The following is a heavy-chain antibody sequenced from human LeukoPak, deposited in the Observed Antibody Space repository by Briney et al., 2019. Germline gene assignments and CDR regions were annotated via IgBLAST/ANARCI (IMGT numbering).Heavy chain of an antibody. V-gene: IGHV1-69*13. CDR3: ASGYSSSWAVFDP. J-gene: IGHJ5*02. D-gene: IGHD6-13*01. Sequence: ASVNVSCKASGGTFSSYAISWVRQAPGQGLEWMGGIIPIFGTANYAQKFQGRVTITADESTSTAYMELSSLRSEDTAVYYCASGYSSSWAVFDPWGQGTLVTVSS. CDR1: GGTFSSYA. CDR2: IIPIFGTA.